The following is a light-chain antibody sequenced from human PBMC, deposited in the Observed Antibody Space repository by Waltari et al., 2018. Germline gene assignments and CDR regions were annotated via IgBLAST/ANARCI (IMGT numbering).Light chain of an antibody. J-gene: IGLJ3*02. CDR1: SGYIGAFNR. V-gene: IGLV2-14*01. Sequence: QSALTQPASVSGSPGQSLTISCRGTSGYIGAFNRVSWYQQFAGKAPRLLIYEDTLRPSEISDRFSGAKSGDTASLTISGLQAEDEADYFCLSYTTINTWVFGGGTKVTVL. CDR2: EDT. CDR3: LSYTTINTWV.